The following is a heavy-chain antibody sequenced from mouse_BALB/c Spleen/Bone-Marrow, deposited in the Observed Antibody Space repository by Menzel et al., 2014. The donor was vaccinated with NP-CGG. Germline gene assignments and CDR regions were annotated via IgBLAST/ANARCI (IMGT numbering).Heavy chain of an antibody. Sequence: VQLKESGAELVKLGASVKLSCTASGFNIKDTYMHWVKQRPEQGLEWIGRIDPANGNTKYDPKFQGKATITADTSSNTAYLQLSSLTSEDTAVYYCATLTTVVDAMDYWGQGTSVTVSS. V-gene: IGHV14-3*02. CDR1: GFNIKDTY. CDR3: ATLTTVVDAMDY. D-gene: IGHD1-1*01. CDR2: IDPANGNT. J-gene: IGHJ4*01.